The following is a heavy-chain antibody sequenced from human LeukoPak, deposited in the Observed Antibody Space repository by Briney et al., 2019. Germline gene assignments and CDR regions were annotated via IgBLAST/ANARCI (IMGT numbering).Heavy chain of an antibody. CDR2: ITISGTT. CDR1: GFTVDTKT. Sequence: GGSLRLSCAASGFTVDTKTIYWVRQTPEKGLEWLSAITISGTTYYADSVKGRFTISRDNAKNSLYRQMNSLRDEDTALYYCARKGDPSGLGYWGQGTLVTVSS. D-gene: IGHD3-10*01. CDR3: ARKGDPSGLGY. V-gene: IGHV3-69-1*02. J-gene: IGHJ4*02.